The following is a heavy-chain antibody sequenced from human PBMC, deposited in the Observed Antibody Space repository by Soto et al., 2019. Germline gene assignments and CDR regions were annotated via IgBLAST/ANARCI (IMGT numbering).Heavy chain of an antibody. V-gene: IGHV4-34*01. CDR3: GRGRPIVATISGGEDY. J-gene: IGHJ4*02. CDR2: INHSGST. CDR1: GGSFSGYY. D-gene: IGHD5-12*01. Sequence: SETLSLTCAVYGGSFSGYYWSWIRQPPGKGLEWIGEINHSGSTNYNPSLKSRVTISVDTSKNQFSLKLSSVTAADTAVYYCGRGRPIVATISGGEDYWGQGTLVTVSS.